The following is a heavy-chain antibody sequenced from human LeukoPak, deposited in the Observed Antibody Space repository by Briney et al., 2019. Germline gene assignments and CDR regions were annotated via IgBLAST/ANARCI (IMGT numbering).Heavy chain of an antibody. J-gene: IGHJ6*02. CDR2: ISAYNGNT. D-gene: IGHD5-24*01. Sequence: ASVKVSCKASGYTFTSYGISWVRQAPGQGLEWMGWISAYNGNTNYAQKLQGRVTMTTDTSTSTAYMELRGLRSDDTAVYYCARWAVEYAIETSVNYYYYGMDVWGQGTTVTVSS. V-gene: IGHV1-18*01. CDR3: ARWAVEYAIETSVNYYYYGMDV. CDR1: GYTFTSYG.